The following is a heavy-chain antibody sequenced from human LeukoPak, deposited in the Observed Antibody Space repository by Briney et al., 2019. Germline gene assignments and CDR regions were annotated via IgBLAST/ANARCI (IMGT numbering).Heavy chain of an antibody. J-gene: IGHJ4*02. CDR2: ISGSGDNT. V-gene: IGHV3-23*01. D-gene: IGHD3-9*01. CDR1: GFTFSSYA. Sequence: GGSLRLSCAASGFTFSSYAMSWVRQAPGKGLEWVSGISGSGDNTYYADSVKGRFTISRDNSKNTLYVQVNSLGTEDTAAYYCAKVNYDILTGPDYWGQGTLVTVSS. CDR3: AKVNYDILTGPDY.